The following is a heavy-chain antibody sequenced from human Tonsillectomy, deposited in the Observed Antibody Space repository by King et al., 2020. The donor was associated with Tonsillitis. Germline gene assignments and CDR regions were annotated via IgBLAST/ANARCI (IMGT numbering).Heavy chain of an antibody. Sequence: QLQESGPGLVKPSETLSLTCTVSGGSISSYYWSWIRQPPGKGLEWIGYIYYSGSTNYNPSLKSRVTISVDTSKNQFSLKLSSVTAADTAVYYCARATFSKYYDSSGSYRPLYFDLLGRGTLVTVSS. CDR3: ARATFSKYYDSSGSYRPLYFDL. D-gene: IGHD3-22*01. CDR1: GGSISSYY. J-gene: IGHJ2*01. CDR2: IYYSGST. V-gene: IGHV4-59*01.